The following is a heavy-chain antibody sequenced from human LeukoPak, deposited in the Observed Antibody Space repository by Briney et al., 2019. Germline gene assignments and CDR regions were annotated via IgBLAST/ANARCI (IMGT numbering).Heavy chain of an antibody. Sequence: PSETLSLTCTVSGGSISSSSYYWGWIRQPPGKGLEWIGSVYYSGSTYYNPSLKSRVTISVDASKNQFSLKLSSVTATDTAVYRCARPPYSEGAFVISGQGTMVTVSS. V-gene: IGHV4-39*01. D-gene: IGHD6-13*01. CDR1: GGSISSSSYY. CDR3: ARPPYSEGAFVI. CDR2: VYYSGST. J-gene: IGHJ3*02.